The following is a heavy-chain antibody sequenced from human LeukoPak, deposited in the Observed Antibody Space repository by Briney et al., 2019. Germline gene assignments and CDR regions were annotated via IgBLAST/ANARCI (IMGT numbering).Heavy chain of an antibody. CDR2: IYTSGST. CDR1: GGSISSYH. Sequence: PSETLSLTCTVSGGSISSYHWSWIRQPPGKGLEWIGYIYTSGSTNYNPSLKSRVTISVDTSKNQFSLKLSSVTAADTAVYYCARQVPSNWGSVDYWGQGTLVTVPS. D-gene: IGHD7-27*01. CDR3: ARQVPSNWGSVDY. V-gene: IGHV4-4*09. J-gene: IGHJ4*02.